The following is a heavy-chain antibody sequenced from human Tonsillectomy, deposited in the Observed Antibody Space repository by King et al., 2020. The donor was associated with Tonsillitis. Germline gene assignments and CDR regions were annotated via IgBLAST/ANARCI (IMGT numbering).Heavy chain of an antibody. CDR1: GFTFSSYG. J-gene: IGHJ6*02. Sequence: QLVQSGGGVVQPGRSLRLSCAASGFTFSSYGMHWVRQAPGKGLEWVAVISYDGSNKYYADSVKGRFTISRDNSKNTLYLQMNSLRVEDTAVYYCAKDSPYRTYYYYYGMDVWGQGTTVTVSS. CDR2: ISYDGSNK. CDR3: AKDSPYRTYYYYYGMDV. V-gene: IGHV3-30*18.